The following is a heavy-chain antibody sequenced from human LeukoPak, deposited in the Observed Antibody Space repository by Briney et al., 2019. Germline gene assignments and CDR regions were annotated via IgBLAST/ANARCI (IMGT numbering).Heavy chain of an antibody. V-gene: IGHV3-30*02. CDR3: ASSVVVPAAIGY. CDR1: GFTFSSYG. J-gene: IGHJ4*02. D-gene: IGHD2-2*01. CDR2: IRYDGSNK. Sequence: PGGSLRLSCAASGFTFSSYGMHWVRQAPGKGLEWVAFIRYDGSNKYYADSVKGRFTISRDNSKNTLYLQMNSLRAEDTAVYYCASSVVVPAAIGYWGQGTLVTVSS.